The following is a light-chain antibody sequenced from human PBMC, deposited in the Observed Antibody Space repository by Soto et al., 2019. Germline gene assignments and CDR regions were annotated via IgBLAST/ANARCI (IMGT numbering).Light chain of an antibody. CDR1: QSISSW. J-gene: IGKJ2*01. CDR3: QQYNRYQYT. CDR2: KAS. V-gene: IGKV1-5*03. Sequence: DIQMTQSPSTLSASVGDRVTITCRASQSISSWLAWYQQKPGKAPKLLIYKASSLEGGIPSRFSGSGSETEFNLTISSLQPEDFETYYCQQYNRYQYTFGQGTKLEIK.